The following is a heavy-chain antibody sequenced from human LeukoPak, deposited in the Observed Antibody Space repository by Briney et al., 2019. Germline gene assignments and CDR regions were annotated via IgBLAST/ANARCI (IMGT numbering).Heavy chain of an antibody. J-gene: IGHJ4*02. V-gene: IGHV3-23*01. D-gene: IGHD2-2*01. Sequence: GSLRLSCAASEFIFSSFAMNWVRRAPGKGLEWVSGLSSTGLTTYYTPAVKGRFTISRDNSKNILYLDMNTLRAEDTAVYYCAKGARSHTSAFFDSWGQGTQVTVSS. CDR2: LSSTGLTT. CDR1: EFIFSSFA. CDR3: AKGARSHTSAFFDS.